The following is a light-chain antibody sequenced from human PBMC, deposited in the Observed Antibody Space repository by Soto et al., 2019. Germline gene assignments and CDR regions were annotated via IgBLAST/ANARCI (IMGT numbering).Light chain of an antibody. V-gene: IGLV2-23*02. J-gene: IGLJ1*01. Sequence: QSALTQPASVSGSPGQSITISCTGPSSDVGSYNLVSWYQQHPGKAPKLMIYEVSKRPSGVSHRFAGAKAGNTASLTISGVQAKDEADYDCCSYAGSSTPLIFGTGTKLTVL. CDR2: EVS. CDR3: CSYAGSSTPLI. CDR1: SSDVGSYNL.